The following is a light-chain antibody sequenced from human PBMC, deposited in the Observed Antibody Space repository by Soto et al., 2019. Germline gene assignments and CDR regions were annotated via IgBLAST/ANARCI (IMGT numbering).Light chain of an antibody. J-gene: IGLJ3*02. CDR2: RDS. Sequence: SYELTQPLSVSVALGQTARITCGGNNIGSKNVHWYQQKPGQAPVLVIYRDSNRPSGIPERVSGSNSGNTATLTISRAQGGDEADYYCQVWERSTARVFGVGTKLTVL. CDR1: NIGSKN. CDR3: QVWERSTARV. V-gene: IGLV3-9*01.